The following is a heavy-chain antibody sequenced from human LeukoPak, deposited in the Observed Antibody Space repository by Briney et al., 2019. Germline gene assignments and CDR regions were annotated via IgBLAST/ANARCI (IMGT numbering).Heavy chain of an antibody. D-gene: IGHD3-16*01. CDR3: ARLAAITSWFDG. V-gene: IGHV5-51*01. CDR2: IGPGVSDT. CDR1: GYSFSNSW. Sequence: GESLNISCKCPGYSFSNSWIGWVRQLPGKGLEWRGIIGPGVSDTRYSPSFQGQVTISADKSISTAYLQWGSLKASDTAMYYCARLAAITSWFDGWGEGTLVTVSS. J-gene: IGHJ5*02.